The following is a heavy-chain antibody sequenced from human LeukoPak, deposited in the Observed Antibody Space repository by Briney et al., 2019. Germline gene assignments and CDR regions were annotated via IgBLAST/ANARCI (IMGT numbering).Heavy chain of an antibody. D-gene: IGHD5-18*01. J-gene: IGHJ4*02. CDR3: ARGPGWIQLGKGFDY. V-gene: IGHV4-39*07. CDR2: IYYSGST. Sequence: SETLSLTCTVSGGSISSSSYYWGWIRQPPGKGLERIGSIYYSGSTYSNPSLKSRVTISVDTSKNQFSLKLSSVTAADTAVYYCARGPGWIQLGKGFDYWGQGTLVTVSS. CDR1: GGSISSSSYY.